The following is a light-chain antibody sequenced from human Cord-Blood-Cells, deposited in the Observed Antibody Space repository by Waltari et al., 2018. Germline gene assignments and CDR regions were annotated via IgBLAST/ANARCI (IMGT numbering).Light chain of an antibody. CDR1: RSDVGAYTF. J-gene: IGLJ2*01. CDR3: SSYTSSSTLV. Sequence: QSALTQPAPVSGSPGQSITIPCTETRSDVGAYTFVPWYQQHPGKAPKLLIYDVINRPSGVSNRFSGSKSGNTASLTISGLQAEDEADYYCSSYTSSSTLVFGGGTKLTVL. V-gene: IGLV2-14*01. CDR2: DVI.